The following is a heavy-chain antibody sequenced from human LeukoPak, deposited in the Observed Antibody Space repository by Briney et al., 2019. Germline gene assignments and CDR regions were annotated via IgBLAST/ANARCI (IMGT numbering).Heavy chain of an antibody. CDR3: ARDPGISGWYDY. CDR2: INPSGGST. J-gene: IGHJ4*02. D-gene: IGHD6-19*01. Sequence: ASVKVSCKASGYTFTSYDINWVRQATGQGLEWMGIINPSGGSTSYAQKFQGRVTMTRDTSTSTVYMELSSLRSEDTAVYYCARDPGISGWYDYWGQGTLVTVSS. V-gene: IGHV1-46*01. CDR1: GYTFTSYD.